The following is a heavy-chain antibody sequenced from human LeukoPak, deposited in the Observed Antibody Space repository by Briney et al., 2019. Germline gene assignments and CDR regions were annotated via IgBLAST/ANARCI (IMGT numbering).Heavy chain of an antibody. J-gene: IGHJ3*01. CDR3: ARDIMEGSGTL. V-gene: IGHV3-7*01. CDR1: GFTFSYYW. CDR2: IKEDGSET. Sequence: GGSLRLSCAASGFTFSYYWMIWVRQAPGKGLERVANIKEDGSETYYVDSVKGRFTISRDNAKNSLYLQMNSLRAEDTAVYFCARDIMEGSGTLWGQGTMVTVSS. D-gene: IGHD3-10*01.